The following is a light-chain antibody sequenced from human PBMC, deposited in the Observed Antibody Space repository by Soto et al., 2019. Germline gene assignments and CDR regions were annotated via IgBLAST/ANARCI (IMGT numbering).Light chain of an antibody. Sequence: EIVMTQSPATLSVSPGERATLSCRASQSVSSNLAWYQQIPGQSPRLLIYGASTRATGIPARFSGSGSGTEFTLTISRLEPEDFAVYYCQQYGSSPITFGHGTRLEIK. CDR2: GAS. CDR1: QSVSSN. V-gene: IGKV3-15*01. J-gene: IGKJ5*01. CDR3: QQYGSSPIT.